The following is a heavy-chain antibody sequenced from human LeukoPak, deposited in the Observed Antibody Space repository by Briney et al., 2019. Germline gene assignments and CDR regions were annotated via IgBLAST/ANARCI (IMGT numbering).Heavy chain of an antibody. Sequence: PGGSLRLSCAASGFSFSTYGMNWVRQAPGKGLEWVSVIWNDGGNKHYVDSVKGRFTISRDNSKNTLYLQMNTLRVEDTAVDYCAKDQRQTRADYYMDVWGMGTTVTVSS. V-gene: IGHV3-33*06. CDR1: GFSFSTYG. CDR3: AKDQRQTRADYYMDV. J-gene: IGHJ6*03. D-gene: IGHD2-2*01. CDR2: IWNDGGNK.